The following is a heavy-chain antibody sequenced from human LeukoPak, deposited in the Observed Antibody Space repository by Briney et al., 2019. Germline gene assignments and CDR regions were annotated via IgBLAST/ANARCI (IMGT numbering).Heavy chain of an antibody. D-gene: IGHD6-19*01. CDR2: INSDGSST. J-gene: IGHJ4*02. CDR1: GFTFSSYW. CDR3: ARSIAVAGRPFDY. V-gene: IGHV3-74*01. Sequence: PGGSLRLSCAASGFTFSSYWMHWVRHAPGKGLVWVSRINSDGSSTSYADSVKGRFTISRDNAKNTLYLQMNSLRAEDTAVYYCARSIAVAGRPFDYWGQGTLVTVSS.